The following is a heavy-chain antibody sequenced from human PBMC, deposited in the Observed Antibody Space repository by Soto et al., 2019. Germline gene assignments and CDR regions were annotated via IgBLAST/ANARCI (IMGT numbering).Heavy chain of an antibody. V-gene: IGHV4-61*01. CDR2: IYYSGST. Sequence: QVQLQESGPGLVKPSETLSLTCTVSGGSVSSGSYYWSWIRQPPGKGLEWIGYIYYSGSTNYNPPLESRVTISVDTSKNQFSLKLSSVTAADTAVYYCAREIAARPLYYYYYYGMDVWGQGTTVTVSS. D-gene: IGHD6-6*01. CDR1: GGSVSSGSYY. CDR3: AREIAARPLYYYYYYGMDV. J-gene: IGHJ6*02.